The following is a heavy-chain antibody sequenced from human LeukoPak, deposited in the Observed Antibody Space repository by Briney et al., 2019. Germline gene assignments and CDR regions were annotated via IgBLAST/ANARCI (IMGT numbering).Heavy chain of an antibody. V-gene: IGHV3-53*01. CDR1: GFTVITND. CDR3: ARGVEPLAANTLAY. Sequence: GGCLRLSCAASGFTVITNDMTWVRQAPGMGLEWVSVLYSDGNTKYADSVQGRFTISRDNSKNTLYLEMNSLSPDDTAVYYCARGVEPLAANTLAYWGQGTLVTVSS. D-gene: IGHD1-14*01. J-gene: IGHJ4*02. CDR2: LYSDGNT.